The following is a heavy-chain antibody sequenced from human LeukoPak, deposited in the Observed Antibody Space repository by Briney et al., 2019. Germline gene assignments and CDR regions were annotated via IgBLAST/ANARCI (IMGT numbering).Heavy chain of an antibody. CDR3: ARANFLYCSSSTCLFDY. CDR2: INPNDGDT. D-gene: IGHD2-2*01. CDR1: GYTFTDYY. Sequence: ASVKVSCKASGYTFTDYYMHWVRQAPGRGFEWMGWINPNDGDTNYAQKFQGRVTMTRDTSISTAHMEVSKLRSDDTAVYYCARANFLYCSSSTCLFDYWGQGTLVTVSS. V-gene: IGHV1-2*02. J-gene: IGHJ4*02.